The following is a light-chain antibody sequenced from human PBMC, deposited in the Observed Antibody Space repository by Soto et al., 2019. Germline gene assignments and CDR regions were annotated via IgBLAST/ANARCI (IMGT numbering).Light chain of an antibody. CDR1: QSVSSS. Sequence: EIVLTQSPATLSLSPGERATLSCRASQSVSSSLAWYQQKPGQAPRLLIYDASNRATGIPARFSGSGSGTDFTLTISSLEPDDFAVYYCQQRSNWHLTFGGGTKVEI. J-gene: IGKJ4*01. CDR2: DAS. CDR3: QQRSNWHLT. V-gene: IGKV3D-11*02.